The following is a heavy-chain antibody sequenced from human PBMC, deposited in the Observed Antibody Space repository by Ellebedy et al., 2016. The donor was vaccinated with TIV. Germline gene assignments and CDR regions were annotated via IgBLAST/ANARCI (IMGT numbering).Heavy chain of an antibody. Sequence: PGGSLRPSCPASGFPFSRFEFNWVRQSPGKGLEWVSYISSSGTTKYYADSVKGRFTISRDNAKNSLYLQMNSLRAEDTAVYYCAAAHYYSYGKDVWGQGTRVTVSS. CDR2: ISSSGTTK. CDR1: GFPFSRFE. CDR3: AAAHYYSYGKDV. V-gene: IGHV3-48*03. J-gene: IGHJ6*02. D-gene: IGHD2-15*01.